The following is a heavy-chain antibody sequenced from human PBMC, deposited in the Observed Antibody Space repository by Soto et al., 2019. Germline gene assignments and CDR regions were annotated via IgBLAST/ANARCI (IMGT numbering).Heavy chain of an antibody. J-gene: IGHJ4*02. V-gene: IGHV4-31*03. Sequence: SETLSRTCTVSGGSISSGGYYWSWIRQHPGKGLEWIGYIYYSGSTYYNPSLKSRVTISVDTSKNQFSLKLSSVTAADTVVYYCVRVELSYDYIWGSYRYLFFDYWGQGTLVTVSS. CDR1: GGSISSGGYY. CDR2: IYYSGST. CDR3: VRVELSYDYIWGSYRYLFFDY. D-gene: IGHD3-16*02.